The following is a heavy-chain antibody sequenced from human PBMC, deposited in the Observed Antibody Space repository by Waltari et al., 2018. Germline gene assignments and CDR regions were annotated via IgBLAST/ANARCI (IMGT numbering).Heavy chain of an antibody. CDR1: GGSISSYY. CDR2: IYYSGST. CDR3: ARVRGYDYVWGSYRLFYYFDY. Sequence: QVQLQESGPGLVKPSETLSLTCTVSGGSISSYYWSWIRQPPGKGLEWIGYIYYSGSTNYNPSLKSRVTISVDTSKNQFSLKLSSVTAADTAVYYCARVRGYDYVWGSYRLFYYFDYWGQGTLVTVSS. J-gene: IGHJ4*02. D-gene: IGHD3-16*02. V-gene: IGHV4-59*01.